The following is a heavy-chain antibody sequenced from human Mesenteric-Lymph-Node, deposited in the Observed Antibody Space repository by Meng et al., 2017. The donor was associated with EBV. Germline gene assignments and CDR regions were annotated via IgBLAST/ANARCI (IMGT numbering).Heavy chain of an antibody. CDR3: ARGAIFGIVITYFDY. V-gene: IGHV4-34*01. D-gene: IGHD3-3*02. Sequence: QLKQWGAGRLEPSEARSLTCDASGGSLSGYHWSWIRQPPGKGLEYIGEISQSGDTTYNPSLKSRVTISVDRSRNQFSLKMASVTAADTAVYYCARGAIFGIVITYFDYWSQGTLVTVSS. CDR2: ISQSGDT. CDR1: GGSLSGYH. J-gene: IGHJ4*02.